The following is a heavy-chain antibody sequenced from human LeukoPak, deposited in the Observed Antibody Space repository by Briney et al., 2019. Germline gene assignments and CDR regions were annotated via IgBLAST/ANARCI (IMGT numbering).Heavy chain of an antibody. D-gene: IGHD6-13*01. V-gene: IGHV4-4*07. CDR2: IYSSGSH. J-gene: IGHJ4*02. Sequence: PSDTLSLLCTVSTGSITKYYWHWVRDPVGKALEGIGYIYSSGSHNHNPSVKSRVTMSVDTSKNQFSLKLNSVTAADTAVYYCARGIMYDSSWYFDYWGQGTLVTVSS. CDR1: TGSITKYY. CDR3: ARGIMYDSSWYFDY.